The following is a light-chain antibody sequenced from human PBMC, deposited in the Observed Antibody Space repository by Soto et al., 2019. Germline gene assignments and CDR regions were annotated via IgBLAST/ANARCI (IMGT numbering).Light chain of an antibody. J-gene: IGKJ5*01. CDR3: QQVNSYPIT. V-gene: IGKV1-9*01. Sequence: DIQLTQSPSFLSASVGDRVTITCRASQGISNYLAWYQQKAGRAPKLLIYAASTLQSGVPSRFSGSGSGTEFILTISSPQPEDFATYYCQQVNSYPITFGQGTRLEIK. CDR2: AAS. CDR1: QGISNY.